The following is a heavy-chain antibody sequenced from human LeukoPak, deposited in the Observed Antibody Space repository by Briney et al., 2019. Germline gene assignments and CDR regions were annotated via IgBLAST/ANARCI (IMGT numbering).Heavy chain of an antibody. J-gene: IGHJ6*03. Sequence: ASVKVSCKASGYTFTSYDINWVRQATGQGPEWMGWMNPNSGNTGYAQKFQGRVTMTRNTSINTAYMELSSLRPEDTAVYYCARRKIDIVVVPAAISGTAKSRPIMDVWGKGTTVTVSS. CDR2: MNPNSGNT. CDR1: GYTFTSYD. D-gene: IGHD2-2*02. V-gene: IGHV1-8*01. CDR3: ARRKIDIVVVPAAISGTAKSRPIMDV.